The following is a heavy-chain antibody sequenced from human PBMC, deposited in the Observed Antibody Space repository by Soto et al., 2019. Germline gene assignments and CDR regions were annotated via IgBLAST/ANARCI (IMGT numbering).Heavy chain of an antibody. CDR3: ARDGSQRPATY. J-gene: IGHJ1*01. CDR1: GGSVSSGY. CDR2: IYDRGIT. D-gene: IGHD3-10*01. Sequence: SETLSLTCTVSGGSVSSGYWIWIRQSPGKGLENIGYIYDRGITNYNPSLKSRVTISLDTSKNQFSLKLSSVTAADTAVYYCARDGSQRPATYWGQGTLVTVSS. V-gene: IGHV4-59*02.